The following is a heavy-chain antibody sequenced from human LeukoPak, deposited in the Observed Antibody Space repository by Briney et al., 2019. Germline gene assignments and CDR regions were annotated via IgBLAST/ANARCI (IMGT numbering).Heavy chain of an antibody. CDR1: GGFISSYN. Sequence: SEILYPTCTVCGGFISSYNRSWLQQPGGKGVEWFWYIYSGGSTNYNPSLKSRVTISVDTSKNQFSLKLSSVTAADTAVYYCARDGAYSSGWSVDRWDYYGMDVWGKGTTVTVSS. CDR3: ARDGAYSSGWSVDRWDYYGMDV. D-gene: IGHD6-19*01. J-gene: IGHJ6*04. V-gene: IGHV4-59*13. CDR2: IYSGGST.